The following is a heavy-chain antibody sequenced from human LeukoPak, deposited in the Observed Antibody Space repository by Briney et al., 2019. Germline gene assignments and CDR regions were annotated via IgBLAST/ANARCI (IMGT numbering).Heavy chain of an antibody. CDR2: IYHSGST. CDR1: GYSISSGYY. D-gene: IGHD2-15*01. J-gene: IGHJ2*01. V-gene: IGHV4-38-2*02. Sequence: SETLSLTCTVSGYSISSGYYWGWIRQPPGKGLEWIGSIYHSGSTYYNPSLKSRVTISVNTSKNQFSLKLSSVTAADTAVYYCARTIGYCSGGSCYFRYFDLWGRGTLVTVSS. CDR3: ARTIGYCSGGSCYFRYFDL.